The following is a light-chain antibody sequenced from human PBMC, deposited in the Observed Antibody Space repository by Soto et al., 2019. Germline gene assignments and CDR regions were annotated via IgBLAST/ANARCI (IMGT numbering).Light chain of an antibody. Sequence: DIVMTQSPATLSVSPGERATLSCRASQNISTNLAWYQQKPGQAPRLLLLSASSRLSDIPARFSGSGFGTEFTLTISSLQSEDFAVYYCQQYKNWPLFGQGTRLEIK. CDR1: QNISTN. J-gene: IGKJ5*01. V-gene: IGKV3-15*01. CDR2: SAS. CDR3: QQYKNWPL.